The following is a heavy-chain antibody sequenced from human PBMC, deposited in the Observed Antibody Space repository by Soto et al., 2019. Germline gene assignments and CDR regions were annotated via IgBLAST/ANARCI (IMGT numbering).Heavy chain of an antibody. D-gene: IGHD3-16*01. CDR2: INHSGST. CDR1: GGSISSSSYY. V-gene: IGHV4-39*07. Sequence: PSETLSLTCTVSGGSISSSSYYWGWIRQPPGKGLEWIGEINHSGSTNYNPSLKSRVTISVDTSKNQFSLKLSSVTAADTAVYYCARVSRIMITFGGIYYFDYWGQGTLVTVSS. J-gene: IGHJ4*02. CDR3: ARVSRIMITFGGIYYFDY.